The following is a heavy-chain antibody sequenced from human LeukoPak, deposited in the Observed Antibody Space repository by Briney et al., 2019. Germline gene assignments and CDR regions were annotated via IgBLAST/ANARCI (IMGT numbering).Heavy chain of an antibody. J-gene: IGHJ5*02. Sequence: TLSLTRTVSRGSISSGGYYWSWIRQHPGKGLEWIGYIYYSGGTYFNPSLKSRVPIPVDTPKNQFSLKLSSAEPAEPAGDYRARGAGTNWFHPWRQGTLVSVPS. CDR2: IYYSGGT. CDR1: RGSISSGGYY. CDR3: ARGAGTNWFHP. V-gene: IGHV4-31*03.